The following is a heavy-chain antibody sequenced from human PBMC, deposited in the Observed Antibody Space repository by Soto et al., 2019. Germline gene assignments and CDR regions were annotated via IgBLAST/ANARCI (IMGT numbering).Heavy chain of an antibody. CDR3: ASRDPGTSVDY. V-gene: IGHV4-4*02. CDR1: GGSFTSNNW. CDR2: IYRTGST. D-gene: IGHD1-7*01. J-gene: IGHJ4*02. Sequence: SGTLSLTCAVSGGSFTSNNWWTWVRQPPGQGLEWIGEIYRTGSTNYNPSLKSRVTISLDKSENQFSLKVTSLTAADTAVYYCASRDPGTSVDYWGQGTLVTVSS.